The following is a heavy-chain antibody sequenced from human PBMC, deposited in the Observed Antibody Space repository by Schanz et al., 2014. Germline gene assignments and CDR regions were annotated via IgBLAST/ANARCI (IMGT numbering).Heavy chain of an antibody. D-gene: IGHD4-17*01. V-gene: IGHV1-46*01. CDR1: GYTFSFTSYN. J-gene: IGHJ5*02. CDR2: INSSGGGT. Sequence: QVQVEQSGPEVKKPGASVTVSRQASGYTFSFTSYNVHWVRQAPGQGLEWMGYINSSGGGTSYAQKFQGRVTITADKSTTTAYMELNSLNSDDTAVYYCATLDYADSVSWGQGTLXTVSS. CDR3: ATLDYADSVS.